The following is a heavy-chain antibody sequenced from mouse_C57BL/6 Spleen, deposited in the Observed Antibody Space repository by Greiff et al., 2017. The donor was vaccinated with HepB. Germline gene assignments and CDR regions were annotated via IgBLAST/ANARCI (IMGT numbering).Heavy chain of an antibody. CDR3: ARGDDGYSDY. CDR1: GYTFTSYW. J-gene: IGHJ2*01. CDR2: IDPSDSYT. V-gene: IGHV1-69*01. Sequence: QVQLKQPGAELVMPGASVKLSCKASGYTFTSYWMHWVKQRPGQGLEWIGEIDPSDSYTNYNQKFKGKSTLTVDKSSSTAYMQLSSLTSEDSAVYYCARGDDGYSDYWGQGTTLTVSS. D-gene: IGHD2-3*01.